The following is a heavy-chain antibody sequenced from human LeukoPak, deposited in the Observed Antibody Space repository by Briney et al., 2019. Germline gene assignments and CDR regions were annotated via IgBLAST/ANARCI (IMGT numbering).Heavy chain of an antibody. D-gene: IGHD2-21*01. CDR3: AKNVVFTRYFDS. V-gene: IGHV3-23*01. Sequence: EGSLRLSCAASGFTFSNHAMSWVRQAPGKGLQWVSVISGGGRTTEYADSVKGRFTVSRDNSVNTLSLHMDSLRVEDTAIYYCAKNVVFTRYFDSWGQGTLVTVSS. J-gene: IGHJ4*02. CDR1: GFTFSNHA. CDR2: ISGGGRTT.